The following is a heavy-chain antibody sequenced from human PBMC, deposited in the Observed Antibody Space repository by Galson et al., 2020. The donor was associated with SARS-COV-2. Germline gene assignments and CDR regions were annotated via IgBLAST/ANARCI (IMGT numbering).Heavy chain of an antibody. D-gene: IGHD1-1*01. Sequence: LSLTCAASGFTFSTYGMSWVRQAPGKGLEWVSSISGSGGSTYYADSVKGRFTISRDNSKSTLSLQMNSLRAGDTAVYYCVKETTTGWYFDLWGRGTLVTVSS. CDR3: VKETTTGWYFDL. V-gene: IGHV3-23*01. CDR1: GFTFSTYG. J-gene: IGHJ2*01. CDR2: ISGSGGST.